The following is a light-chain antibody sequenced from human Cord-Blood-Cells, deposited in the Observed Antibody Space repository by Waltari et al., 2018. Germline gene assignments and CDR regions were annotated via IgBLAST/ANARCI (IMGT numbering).Light chain of an antibody. CDR1: SCNIGSNY. CDR3: AAWDDSPV. CDR2: RNN. J-gene: IGLJ2*01. Sequence: QSVLTQPPSASGTPGQRVPISCSGSSCNIGSNYVYWYQQPPGSAPKLLIYRNNQRPSGVPDRFAGSKAGTSASLATSGLRSEDEADDYCAAWDDSPVFGGGTKLTVL. V-gene: IGLV1-47*01.